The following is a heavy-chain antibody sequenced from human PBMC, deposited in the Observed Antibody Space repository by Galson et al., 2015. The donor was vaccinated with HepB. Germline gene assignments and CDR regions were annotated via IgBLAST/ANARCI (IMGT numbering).Heavy chain of an antibody. D-gene: IGHD6-13*01. J-gene: IGHJ6*02. Sequence: SLRLSCAASGFTFDDYAMHWVRQAPGKGLEWVPGISWNSGSIGYADSVKGRFTISRDNAKNSLYLQMNSLRAEDTALYYCAKDGAAERGPYGMDVWGQGTTVTVSS. CDR1: GFTFDDYA. CDR2: ISWNSGSI. CDR3: AKDGAAERGPYGMDV. V-gene: IGHV3-9*01.